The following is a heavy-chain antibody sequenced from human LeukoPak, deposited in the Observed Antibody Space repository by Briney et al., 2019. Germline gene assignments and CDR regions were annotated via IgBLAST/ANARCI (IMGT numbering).Heavy chain of an antibody. CDR2: ISSSSSTI. Sequence: PGGSLRLSCAASGFTFSSYSMNWVRQAPGKGLEWVSYISSSSSTIYYADSVKGRFTISRDNAKNSLDLQMNSLSAEDTAVYYCARTEVTTPLYYFDYWGQGTLVTVSS. D-gene: IGHD4-23*01. J-gene: IGHJ4*02. V-gene: IGHV3-48*01. CDR3: ARTEVTTPLYYFDY. CDR1: GFTFSSYS.